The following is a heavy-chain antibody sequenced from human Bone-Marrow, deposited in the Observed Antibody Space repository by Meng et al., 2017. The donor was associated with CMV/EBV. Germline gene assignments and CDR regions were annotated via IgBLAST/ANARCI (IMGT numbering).Heavy chain of an antibody. CDR3: AKDTQGRVVPARDAFDI. CDR1: GFTFDDYG. D-gene: IGHD2-2*01. CDR2: INWNGGST. J-gene: IGHJ3*02. Sequence: GESLKISCAASGFTFDDYGMSWVRQAPGKGLEWVSGINWNGGSTGYADSVKGRFTISRDNSKNTLYLQMNSLRAEDTAVYYCAKDTQGRVVPARDAFDIWGQGTMVTVSS. V-gene: IGHV3-20*04.